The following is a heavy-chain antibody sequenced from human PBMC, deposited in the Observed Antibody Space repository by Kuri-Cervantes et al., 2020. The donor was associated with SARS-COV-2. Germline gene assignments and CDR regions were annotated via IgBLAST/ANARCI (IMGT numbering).Heavy chain of an antibody. V-gene: IGHV4-34*01. Sequence: GSLRLSCAVYGGSFSGYHWSWIRQPPGKGLEWIGEINHSGSTNYNPSLSSRVTISVDMSKNQFSLRLSSVTAADTAVYYCARELTYYDFWSGYSPAYYFDYWGQGPLVTVSS. CDR2: INHSGST. D-gene: IGHD3-3*01. CDR1: GGSFSGYH. J-gene: IGHJ4*02. CDR3: ARELTYYDFWSGYSPAYYFDY.